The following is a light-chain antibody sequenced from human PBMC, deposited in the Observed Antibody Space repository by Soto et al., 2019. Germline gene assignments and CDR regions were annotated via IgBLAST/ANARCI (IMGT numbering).Light chain of an antibody. J-gene: IGKJ4*01. CDR2: DAS. V-gene: IGKV3-20*01. CDR3: QQYVNSPLT. Sequence: EIGLLQSPGTLSLSPGERGTLSCRASQSVASSLAWYQQKPGQAPRLLIYDASNRATGIPDRFSGSGSGTDFTLTLSRLEPEDFAVYYCQQYVNSPLTFGGGTKVDIK. CDR1: QSVASS.